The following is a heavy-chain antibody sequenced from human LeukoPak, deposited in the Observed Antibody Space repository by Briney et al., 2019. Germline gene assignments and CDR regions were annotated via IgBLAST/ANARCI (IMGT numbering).Heavy chain of an antibody. Sequence: SETLSLTCTVSGGSISSYYWSWIRQPPGKGLEWVGYIFYSGATDSNPSLKRGVTISVDPSKNPFPLKLSSVTAADTAVYYCARTYCSGGSCHFDYWGEGTLVAASS. J-gene: IGHJ4*02. CDR3: ARTYCSGGSCHFDY. V-gene: IGHV4-59*08. D-gene: IGHD2-15*01. CDR2: IFYSGAT. CDR1: GGSISSYY.